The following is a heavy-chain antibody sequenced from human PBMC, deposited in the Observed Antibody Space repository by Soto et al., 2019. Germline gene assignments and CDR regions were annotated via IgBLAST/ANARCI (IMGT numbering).Heavy chain of an antibody. J-gene: IGHJ4*02. CDR3: TQEWGRTYWLTAN. V-gene: IGHV3-23*01. CDR2: ITGGGDNT. Sequence: EVQLLESGGDLVQPGGSLRLSCAASGFTFTYYAMSWIRQAPGKGLEWVSAITGGGDNTYYADSVKGRFTISRDNSKNTLFLHMNTLRYEDTAFYYCTQEWGRTYWLTANLGQATTVTVTS. D-gene: IGHD2-21*02. CDR1: GFTFTYYA.